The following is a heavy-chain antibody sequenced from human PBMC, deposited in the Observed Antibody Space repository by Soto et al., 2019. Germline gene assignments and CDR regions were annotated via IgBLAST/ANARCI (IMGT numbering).Heavy chain of an antibody. Sequence: QPGGSLRLSCAASGFSVTSSYMTWVRQAPGKGLECVSVIYAGGNTYYPDSVKGRFTISSDNSKNTLFLQMNNLRAEDTAVYYCARVTTFYDILTSSYALNYFDYWGQGTRVTVSS. CDR2: IYAGGNT. D-gene: IGHD3-9*01. CDR3: ARVTTFYDILTSSYALNYFDY. CDR1: GFSVTSSY. J-gene: IGHJ4*02. V-gene: IGHV3-53*01.